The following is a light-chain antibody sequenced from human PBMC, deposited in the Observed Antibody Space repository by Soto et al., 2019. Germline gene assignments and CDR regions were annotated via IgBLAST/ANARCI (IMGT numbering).Light chain of an antibody. CDR2: GAS. Sequence: EIVLTQSPGTLSLSPGERATLSCRASQSVSSSYLAWYQQKPGQAPRLLIYGASSRATGIPDRFSGSRSGTDFTLTISRLEPEDFAVYYCQQYGSLTWTFGQGTKVDI. CDR1: QSVSSSY. J-gene: IGKJ1*01. V-gene: IGKV3-20*01. CDR3: QQYGSLTWT.